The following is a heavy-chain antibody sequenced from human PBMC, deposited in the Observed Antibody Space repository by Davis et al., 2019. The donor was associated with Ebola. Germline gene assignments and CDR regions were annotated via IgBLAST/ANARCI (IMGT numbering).Heavy chain of an antibody. J-gene: IGHJ4*02. Sequence: GESLKISCKGSGYFFPNYWVGWVRQMSGQGLEWMGIIYPDDSDTRYSPSFRGHVTMSVDKPTSTAYLQWTSLRASDTAIYYCARFIAVAGQFRMYSDSWGQGTLITVSS. V-gene: IGHV5-51*01. CDR1: GYFFPNYW. CDR2: IYPDDSDT. D-gene: IGHD6-19*01. CDR3: ARFIAVAGQFRMYSDS.